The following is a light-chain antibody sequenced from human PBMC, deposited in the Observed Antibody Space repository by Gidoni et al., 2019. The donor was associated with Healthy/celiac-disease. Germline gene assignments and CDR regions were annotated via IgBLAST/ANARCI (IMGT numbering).Light chain of an antibody. J-gene: IGKJ5*01. Sequence: EIVLTQSPGTLSLSPGERATLSCRASQSVSSSYLAWYQQKPGQAPRLLIYGASSRATGTDFTLTISRLEPEDFAVYYCQQYGSSITFGQXTRLEIK. CDR3: QQYGSSIT. CDR2: GAS. CDR1: QSVSSSY. V-gene: IGKV3-20*01.